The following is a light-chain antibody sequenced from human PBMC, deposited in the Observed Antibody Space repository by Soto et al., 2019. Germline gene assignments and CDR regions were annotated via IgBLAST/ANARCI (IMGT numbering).Light chain of an antibody. CDR1: SSNIGAGYD. J-gene: IGLJ2*01. V-gene: IGLV1-40*01. CDR2: ANS. Sequence: QSVLTQPPSVSGAPGQRVTISCTGSSSNIGAGYDVHWYQQLPGTAPKLLIYANSNRPSGVPDRFSDSKSGTSASLAITGLQAEDEADYYCQSYDNSLSGRVVFGGGTKLTVL. CDR3: QSYDNSLSGRVV.